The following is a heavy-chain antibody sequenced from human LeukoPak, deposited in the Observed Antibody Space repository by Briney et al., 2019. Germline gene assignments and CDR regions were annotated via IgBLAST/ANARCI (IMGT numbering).Heavy chain of an antibody. Sequence: ASVKVSCKVSGYTLTELSMHWVRQAPGKGLEWMGGFDPEDGETVYAQKFQGRVTMTEDTSTDTAYMELSSLRSEDTAVYYCARGRGSNSPFDYWGQGTLVTVSS. D-gene: IGHD4-11*01. CDR2: FDPEDGET. CDR1: GYTLTELS. V-gene: IGHV1-24*01. J-gene: IGHJ4*02. CDR3: ARGRGSNSPFDY.